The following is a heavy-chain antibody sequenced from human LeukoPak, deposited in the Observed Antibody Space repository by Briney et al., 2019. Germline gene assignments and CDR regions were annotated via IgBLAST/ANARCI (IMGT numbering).Heavy chain of an antibody. CDR1: GGSFSGYY. J-gene: IGHJ4*02. D-gene: IGHD2-2*01. V-gene: IGHV4-59*01. Sequence: SETLSLTCAVYGGSFSGYYWSWIRQPPGKGLEWIGYIYYSGSTNYNPSLKSRVSMSIDTSKNQFSLKLSSVTAADTAVYYCARWSGYALDWGQGTLVTVSS. CDR3: ARWSGYALD. CDR2: IYYSGST.